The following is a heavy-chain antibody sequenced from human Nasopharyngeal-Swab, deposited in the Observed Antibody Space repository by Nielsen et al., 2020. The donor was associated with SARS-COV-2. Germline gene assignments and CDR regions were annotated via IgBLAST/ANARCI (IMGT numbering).Heavy chain of an antibody. CDR3: ARDLQDYGMDV. J-gene: IGHJ6*02. D-gene: IGHD4-11*01. V-gene: IGHV3-53*04. CDR1: GFTVSSNY. CDR2: IYSGGST. Sequence: GESLKISCAASGFTVSSNYMSWVRQAPGKGLEWVSVIYSGGSTYYADSVKGRFTISRQNSKNTLYLQMNSLRAEDTAVYYCARDLQDYGMDVWGQGTTVTVSS.